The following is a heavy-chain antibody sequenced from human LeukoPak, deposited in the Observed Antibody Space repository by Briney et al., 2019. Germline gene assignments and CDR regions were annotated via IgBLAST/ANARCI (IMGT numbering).Heavy chain of an antibody. CDR2: IDYSGST. D-gene: IGHD4-11*01. V-gene: IGHV4-59*01. CDR1: AGSINTYY. Sequence: SETLSLTCTVSAGSINTYYWSWIRQPPGKGLEGIGYIDYSGSTNYNPSLKSRVTISVDTSKNQFSLQLGSVTAADTAVYYCARHIIYSKKPSFDHWGQGTLVTVSS. CDR3: ARHIIYSKKPSFDH. J-gene: IGHJ4*02.